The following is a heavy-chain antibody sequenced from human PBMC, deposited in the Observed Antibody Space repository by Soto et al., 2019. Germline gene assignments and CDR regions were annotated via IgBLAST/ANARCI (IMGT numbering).Heavy chain of an antibody. CDR2: IYYSGST. J-gene: IGHJ5*02. CDR1: GCSISSYY. Sequence: SETLSLTCTVSGCSISSYYWSWIRQPPGKGLEWIGYIYYSGSTNYNPSLKSRVTISVDTSKNQFSLKLSSVTAADTAVYYCARASDFWSGYPNWFDPWGQGTLVTVSS. D-gene: IGHD3-3*01. V-gene: IGHV4-59*08. CDR3: ARASDFWSGYPNWFDP.